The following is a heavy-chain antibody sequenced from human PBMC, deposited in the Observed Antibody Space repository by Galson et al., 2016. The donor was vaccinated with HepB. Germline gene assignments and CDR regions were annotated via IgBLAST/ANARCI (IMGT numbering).Heavy chain of an antibody. J-gene: IGHJ6*02. CDR2: FDGAGDP. CDR1: GFSLTSSDMC. D-gene: IGHD5/OR15-5a*01. Sequence: PALVKPTQTLTLTCAFSGFSLTSSDMCVSWIRQPPGKAPAWLARFDGAGDPYYSTSLKTSLSIYKDTSKNQVVLTLTDMAPADSGTYYCARSVHSVSRDGLDVWGQGTTVTVSS. V-gene: IGHV2-70*11. CDR3: ARSVHSVSRDGLDV.